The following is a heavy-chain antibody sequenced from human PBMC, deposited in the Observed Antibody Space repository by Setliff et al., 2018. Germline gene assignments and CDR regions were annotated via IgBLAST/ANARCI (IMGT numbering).Heavy chain of an antibody. CDR1: GGTFSSYA. Sequence: GASVKVSCKASGGTFSSYAISWVRQAPGQGLEWMGGIIPIFGTANYAQKFQGRVTITADESTSTAYMELGSLRSEDTAVYYCARVLEPNYDILTGYYYYYYYGMDVWGQGTTVTVSS. CDR2: IIPIFGTA. D-gene: IGHD3-9*01. CDR3: ARVLEPNYDILTGYYYYYYYGMDV. J-gene: IGHJ6*02. V-gene: IGHV1-69*13.